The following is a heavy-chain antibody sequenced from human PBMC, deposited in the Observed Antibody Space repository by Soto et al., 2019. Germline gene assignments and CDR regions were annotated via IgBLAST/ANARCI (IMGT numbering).Heavy chain of an antibody. CDR3: AKEVSLGSTVDLGY. CDR1: GFTFTIFA. V-gene: IGHV3-23*01. J-gene: IGHJ4*02. Sequence: GGSLILSCAASGFTFTIFAMSWVRQSPGKGLEWVSTISGSGGSTYYADAVKGRFTISRDSSMGTLYLQMKSLRVEDTAIYYCAKEVSLGSTVDLGYWGQGTLVTVSS. D-gene: IGHD7-27*01. CDR2: ISGSGGST.